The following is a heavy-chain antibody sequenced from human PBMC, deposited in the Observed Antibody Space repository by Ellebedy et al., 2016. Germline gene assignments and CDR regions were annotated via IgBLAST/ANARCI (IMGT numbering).Heavy chain of an antibody. CDR2: IFYSGNI. V-gene: IGHV4-59*08. CDR1: GGSITGYY. D-gene: IGHD3-10*01. CDR3: TRHTPRVRGVSFDY. J-gene: IGHJ4*02. Sequence: SETLSLTCTVSGGSITGYYWSWIRQPPGKGLEWIASIFYSGNINYNPSHNNRATISVDTSNLQVSLKLTSVTAADTAVYYCTRHTPRVRGVSFDYWGPGTLVSVAS.